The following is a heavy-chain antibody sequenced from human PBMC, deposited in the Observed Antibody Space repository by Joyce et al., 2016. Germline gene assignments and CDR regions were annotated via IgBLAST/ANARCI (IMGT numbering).Heavy chain of an antibody. J-gene: IGHJ4*02. CDR1: GFSLSTSGVA. CDR3: AHRRPSGTAGALDS. CDR2: IYWDDTR. D-gene: IGHD1-1*01. Sequence: QITLKESGPPLVTPTQALTLTCTFSGFSLSTSGVAVGWIRQPPGKALEWLALIYWDDTRRDKPALESRLTIRKGTTTNQVVLTMANVDPVDTATYFCAHRRPSGTAGALDSWGQGILVIVSS. V-gene: IGHV2-5*02.